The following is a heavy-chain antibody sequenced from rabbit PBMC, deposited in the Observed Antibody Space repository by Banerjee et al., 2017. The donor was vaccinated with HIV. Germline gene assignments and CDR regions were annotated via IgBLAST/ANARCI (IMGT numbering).Heavy chain of an antibody. CDR2: IYTSTDST. V-gene: IGHV1S40*01. CDR1: GFSLSSGYY. D-gene: IGHD6-1*01. Sequence: QSLEESGGGLVTPGASLTLTCTASGFSLSSGYYMCWVRQAPGKGLEWIACIYTSTDSTWYASWAKGRFTISKTSSTTVTLQMTSLTAADTATYFCARFLRYVGYADYPYFNLWGPGTLVTVS. CDR3: ARFLRYVGYADYPYFNL. J-gene: IGHJ4*01.